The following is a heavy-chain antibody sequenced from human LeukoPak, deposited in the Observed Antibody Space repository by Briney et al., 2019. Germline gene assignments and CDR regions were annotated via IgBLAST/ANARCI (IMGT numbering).Heavy chain of an antibody. V-gene: IGHV4-59*12. CDR2: IYYGGST. J-gene: IGHJ4*02. CDR1: GGSISSYY. CDR3: ARGRRHCNSTSCYQEDY. Sequence: SETLSLTCTVSGGSISSYYWSWIRQPPGKGLEWIGYIYYGGSTIYNPSLKSRVSISVDTSKNRSSLNSVTASDTAVYYCARGRRHCNSTSCYQEDYWGQGTLVTVSA. D-gene: IGHD2-2*01.